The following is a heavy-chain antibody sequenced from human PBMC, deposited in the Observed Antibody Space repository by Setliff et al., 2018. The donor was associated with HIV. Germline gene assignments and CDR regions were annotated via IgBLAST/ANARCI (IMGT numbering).Heavy chain of an antibody. Sequence: ATLSLTCTVSGGSISSTNYFWGRIRQPPGKGLEWIGTIYYHGSTYYNPSLKSRVTISIDTSKNQFSLQLTSVTAADTAVYYCVNPSGAMGDFDSWGQGTLVTVSS. CDR3: VNPSGAMGDFDS. J-gene: IGHJ4*02. D-gene: IGHD3-16*01. CDR1: GGSISSTNYF. V-gene: IGHV4-39*01. CDR2: IYYHGST.